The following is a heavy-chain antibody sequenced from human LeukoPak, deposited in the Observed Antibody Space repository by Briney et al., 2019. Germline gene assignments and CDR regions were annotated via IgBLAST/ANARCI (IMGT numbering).Heavy chain of an antibody. CDR3: ARVPFAAAGAYYYYYYMDV. Sequence: SVKVSCKVSGYTLTELSMHWVRQAPGQGLEWMGGIIPIFGTANYAQKFQGRVTITTDESTSTAYMELSSLRSEDTAVYYCARVPFAAAGAYYYYYYMDVWGKGTTVTVSS. V-gene: IGHV1-69*05. J-gene: IGHJ6*03. CDR1: GYTLTELS. D-gene: IGHD6-13*01. CDR2: IIPIFGTA.